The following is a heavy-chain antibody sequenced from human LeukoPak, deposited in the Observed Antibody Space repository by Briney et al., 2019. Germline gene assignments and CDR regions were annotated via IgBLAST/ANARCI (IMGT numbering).Heavy chain of an antibody. D-gene: IGHD2-2*02. CDR2: IKSKSERGTT. CDR1: GFTSSNGW. J-gene: IGHJ4*02. V-gene: IGHV3-15*01. CDR3: TSNLYCSTSSCYTLDN. Sequence: GGSLRLYCAASGFTSSNGWMSWVRQAPGKGLDWVDRIKSKSERGTTDYAAPVKGRFTISRDGSTNTVYLHMNSMKTEDTAVYFCTSNLYCSTSSCYTLDNWGQGTLVAVSP.